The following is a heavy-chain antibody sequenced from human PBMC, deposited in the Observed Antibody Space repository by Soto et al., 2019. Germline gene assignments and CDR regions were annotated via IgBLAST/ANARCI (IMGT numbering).Heavy chain of an antibody. CDR1: GGTFSSYA. CDR3: ARSGYCSGGSCYGWFDP. D-gene: IGHD2-15*01. J-gene: IGHJ5*02. Sequence: ASVKVSCKASGGTFSSYAISWVRQAPGQGLEWMGGIIPIFGTANHAQKFQGRVTITADESTSTAYMELSSLRSEDTAVYYCARSGYCSGGSCYGWFDPWGQGTLVTVSS. CDR2: IIPIFGTA. V-gene: IGHV1-69*13.